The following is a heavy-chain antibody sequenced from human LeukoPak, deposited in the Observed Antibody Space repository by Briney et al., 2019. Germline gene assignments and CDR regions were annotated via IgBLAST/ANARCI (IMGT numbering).Heavy chain of an antibody. J-gene: IGHJ4*02. V-gene: IGHV3-15*01. Sequence: GGSLRLSCAASGFPFNSAWMNWVRQAPGKGLEWVGRIKSKTDGGTTDYAAPVKGRFTISRDDPKDTLYLQMHSLETEDTGVSCCATGVYWGQGTLVTVSS. CDR1: GFPFNSAW. CDR3: ATGVY. CDR2: IKSKTDGGTT.